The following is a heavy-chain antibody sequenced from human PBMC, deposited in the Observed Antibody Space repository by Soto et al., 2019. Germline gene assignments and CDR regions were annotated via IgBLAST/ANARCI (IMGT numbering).Heavy chain of an antibody. CDR1: GITVSSYY. Sequence: EVQLVESGGGLIQPGESLRLSCAVSGITVSSYYMSWVRQAAGKGLEWVSVIYAGSITYYADSVKGRFTIYRDNSKNTLNLEMNSLRVEDTAVYYCARIPYDNSGTIFDYWGQGTLVTVSS. V-gene: IGHV3-53*01. J-gene: IGHJ4*02. CDR3: ARIPYDNSGTIFDY. CDR2: IYAGSIT. D-gene: IGHD3-22*01.